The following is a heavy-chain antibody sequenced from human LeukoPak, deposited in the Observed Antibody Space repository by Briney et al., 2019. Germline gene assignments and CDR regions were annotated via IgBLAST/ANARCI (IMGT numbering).Heavy chain of an antibody. Sequence: SETLSLTCAVYGGSFSGYYWSWIRQPPGEGLEWIGEINHSGSTNYNPSLKSRVTISVDTSKNQFSLKLSSVTAADTAVYYCARGRSTNGGNFYYYYGMDVWGQGTTVTVSS. CDR2: INHSGST. J-gene: IGHJ6*02. V-gene: IGHV4-34*01. CDR1: GGSFSGYY. D-gene: IGHD4-23*01. CDR3: ARGRSTNGGNFYYYYGMDV.